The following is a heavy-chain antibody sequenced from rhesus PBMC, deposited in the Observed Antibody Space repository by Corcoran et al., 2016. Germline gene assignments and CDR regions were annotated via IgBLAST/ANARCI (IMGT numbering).Heavy chain of an antibody. CDR2: ISGSGRST. V-gene: IGHV4-173*01. J-gene: IGHJ4*01. CDR1: GGSISSTW. CDR3: ARAPLYSGIWKSVDY. Sequence: QLQLQESGPGLVKPSETLSLTCAVSGGSISSTWWSWIRQPPVKGLEWIGRISGSGRSTSYNTSLESRVTTSTDTYKNRLSRKLISVTAADTAMYYCARAPLYSGIWKSVDYWGQGVLVTVSS. D-gene: IGHD6-25*01.